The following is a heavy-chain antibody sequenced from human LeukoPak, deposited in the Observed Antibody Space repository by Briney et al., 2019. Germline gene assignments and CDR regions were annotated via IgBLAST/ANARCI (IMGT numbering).Heavy chain of an antibody. V-gene: IGHV1-18*01. CDR1: GYTFTSYG. J-gene: IGHJ5*02. CDR3: ARESEGYCSSTSCYPDP. D-gene: IGHD2-2*01. Sequence: GASVKVSCKASGYTFTSYGISWVRQAPGQGLEWMGWISAYNGNTNYAQKLQGRVTMTTDTSTSTAYMELRSLRSDDTAVYYCARESEGYCSSTSCYPDPWGQGTLVTVSS. CDR2: ISAYNGNT.